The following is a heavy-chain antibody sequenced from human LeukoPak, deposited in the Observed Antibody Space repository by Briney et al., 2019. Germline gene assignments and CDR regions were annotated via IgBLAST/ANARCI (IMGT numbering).Heavy chain of an antibody. Sequence: PSETLSLTCTVSGGSISSGSYYWRWIRHPAGKGLEWIGRIYTSGSTNYNPSRRSRVSISVDTSKNQFSLKLLSATAADTDVCECASCVDTSCYRVAYWGQGTLVTVSS. V-gene: IGHV4-61*02. J-gene: IGHJ4*02. CDR2: IYTSGST. CDR1: GGSISSGSYY. D-gene: IGHD2-2*01. CDR3: ASCVDTSCYRVAY.